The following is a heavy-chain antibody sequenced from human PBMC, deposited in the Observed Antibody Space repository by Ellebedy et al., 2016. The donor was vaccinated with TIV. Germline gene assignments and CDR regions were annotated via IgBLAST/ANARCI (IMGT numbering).Heavy chain of an antibody. CDR1: GLTLSSHA. CDR3: ARDNYDSSARWYGMDV. Sequence: PGGSLRLSCAASGLTLSSHAMHWVRQAPGKGLEWVAGIERDGNNKWNADSVKGRFTISRDIFRNTVYLQMSSLRAEDTALYYCARDNYDSSARWYGMDVWGQGTTVTVSS. D-gene: IGHD3-22*01. V-gene: IGHV3-30-3*01. CDR2: IERDGNNK. J-gene: IGHJ6*02.